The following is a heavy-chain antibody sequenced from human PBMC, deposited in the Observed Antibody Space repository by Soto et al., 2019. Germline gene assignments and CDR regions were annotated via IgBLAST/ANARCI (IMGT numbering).Heavy chain of an antibody. V-gene: IGHV4-31*03. CDR3: AREGDSSSWYFDY. J-gene: IGHJ4*02. Sequence: SETLSLTSTVSGGSISSGGYYWSCIRQHPGKGLEWIGHIYYRGSTYYNPSLKSRVTISVDTSKNQFSLKLSSVTAAATAVYSWAREGDSSSWYFDYWGQGTLVSVSS. CDR2: IYYRGST. CDR1: GGSISSGGYY. D-gene: IGHD6-13*01.